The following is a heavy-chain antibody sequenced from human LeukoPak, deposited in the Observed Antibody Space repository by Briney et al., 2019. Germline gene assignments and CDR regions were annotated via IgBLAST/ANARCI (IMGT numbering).Heavy chain of an antibody. Sequence: GGSLRLSCAAPGFTFSSYWMSWVRQAPGKGLEWVANIKQDGSEKYYVDSVKGRFTISRDNAKNSLYLQMNSLRAEDTAVYYCAKEPPIRIRGGSYLNWFDPWGQGTLVTVSS. V-gene: IGHV3-7*03. CDR1: GFTFSSYW. CDR3: AKEPPIRIRGGSYLNWFDP. D-gene: IGHD1-26*01. CDR2: IKQDGSEK. J-gene: IGHJ5*02.